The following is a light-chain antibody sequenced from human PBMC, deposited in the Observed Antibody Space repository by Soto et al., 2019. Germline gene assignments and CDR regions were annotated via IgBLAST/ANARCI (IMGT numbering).Light chain of an antibody. CDR1: SSDVGSYNL. J-gene: IGLJ1*01. V-gene: IGLV2-23*01. CDR2: EGT. Sequence: QSLLTHPASLTASPGQSITIPCTGTSSDVGSYNLVSWFQQHPGKVPKLLIYEGTKRPSGLSDRFSGSKSGTTASLTISGLQAEDEAHYYCYSYAGENLYVFGTGTKVTV. CDR3: YSYAGENLYV.